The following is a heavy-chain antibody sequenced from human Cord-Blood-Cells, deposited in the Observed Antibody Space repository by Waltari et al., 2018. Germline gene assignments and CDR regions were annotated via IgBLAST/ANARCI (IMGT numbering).Heavy chain of an antibody. CDR2: IRYDGSNK. CDR3: AKENQAFDI. D-gene: IGHD2-2*01. J-gene: IGHJ3*02. Sequence: QVQLVESGGGVVQPGGSLRPSCAASGFTFRSYGMHWVRQAPGKGLEWVAFIRYDGSNKYYADSVKGRFTISRDNSKNTLYLQMNSLRAEDTAVYYCAKENQAFDIWGQGTMVTVSS. V-gene: IGHV3-30*02. CDR1: GFTFRSYG.